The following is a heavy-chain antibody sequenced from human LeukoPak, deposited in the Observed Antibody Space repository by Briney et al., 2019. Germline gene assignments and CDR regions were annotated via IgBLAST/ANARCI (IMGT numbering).Heavy chain of an antibody. CDR3: ASGLAFIVGAPNPLH. Sequence: GGPLRLSCAASGFTFSSYSMNWVRQAPPKGLDWVSSISSSSSYIYYAGSVKGRFTISRDNAKNSLYLLMNGLRAEDTAVYCCASGLAFIVGAPNPLHWGQGTLVTVSS. V-gene: IGHV3-21*01. D-gene: IGHD1-26*01. J-gene: IGHJ4*02. CDR1: GFTFSSYS. CDR2: ISSSSSYI.